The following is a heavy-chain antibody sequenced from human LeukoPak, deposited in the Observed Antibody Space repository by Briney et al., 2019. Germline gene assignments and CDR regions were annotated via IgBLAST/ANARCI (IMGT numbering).Heavy chain of an antibody. CDR2: INPNSGGT. Sequence: ASVKVSCKASGYTFTGYYMHWVRQAPGQGLEWMGWINPNSGGTNYAQKFQGRVTMTRDTSISTAYMELSRLRSDDTAVYYCARGIVGSGSYYTQYYYYYYMDVWAKGTTVTISS. J-gene: IGHJ6*03. CDR3: ARGIVGSGSYYTQYYYYYYMDV. CDR1: GYTFTGYY. D-gene: IGHD3-10*01. V-gene: IGHV1-2*02.